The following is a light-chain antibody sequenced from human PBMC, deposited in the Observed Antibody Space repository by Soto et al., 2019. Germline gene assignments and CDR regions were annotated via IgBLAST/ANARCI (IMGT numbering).Light chain of an antibody. J-gene: IGKJ2*01. Sequence: EIVLTQSPGTLSLSPGESATLSCRASQSVSSSYLAWYQQKPGQAPRLLIYGASSRATGIPDRFSGSGSGTDFPLTISRREPEDFAVYYCQQYGSSPPYTFGQGTKMEIK. CDR3: QQYGSSPPYT. V-gene: IGKV3-20*01. CDR1: QSVSSSY. CDR2: GAS.